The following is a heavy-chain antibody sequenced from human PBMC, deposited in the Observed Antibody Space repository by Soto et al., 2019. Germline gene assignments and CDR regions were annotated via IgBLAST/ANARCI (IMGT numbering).Heavy chain of an antibody. CDR1: GGSISRGDYY. Sequence: PSETLSLTCTVSGGSISRGDYYWSWIRQPPGKGLEWIGYIYYSGSTYYNPSLKSRVTISVDTSKNQFSLKLSSVTAADTAVYYCARAWGTVTTPPLYFDYWGQGTLVTVSS. V-gene: IGHV4-30-4*01. D-gene: IGHD4-4*01. CDR2: IYYSGST. CDR3: ARAWGTVTTPPLYFDY. J-gene: IGHJ4*02.